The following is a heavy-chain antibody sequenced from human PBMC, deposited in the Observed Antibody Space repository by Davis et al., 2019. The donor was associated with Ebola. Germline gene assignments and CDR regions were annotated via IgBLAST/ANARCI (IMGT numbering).Heavy chain of an antibody. D-gene: IGHD6-13*01. V-gene: IGHV5-51*01. CDR1: GYNFITYW. CDR2: IYPGDSDT. J-gene: IGHJ4*02. Sequence: GESLNIPCKGSGYNFITYWIGWVRQMPGKGLGWMGIIYPGDSDTRYSPSFQGQVTISADKSISTAYLQWSSLKASDTAMYYCARGEQQLVTFDYWGQGTLVTVSS. CDR3: ARGEQQLVTFDY.